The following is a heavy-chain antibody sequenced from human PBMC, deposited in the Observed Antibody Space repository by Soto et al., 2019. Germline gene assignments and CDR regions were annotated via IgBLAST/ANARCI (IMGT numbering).Heavy chain of an antibody. J-gene: IGHJ6*02. Sequence: PGGSLRLSCAASGFTFSSYGMHWVRQAPGKGLEWVAVISYDGSNKYYADSVKGRFTISRDNSKNTLYLQMNSLRAEDTAVYYCAKACRKPPYSSYGMDVWGQGTTVTVSS. V-gene: IGHV3-30*18. CDR1: GFTFSSYG. CDR2: ISYDGSNK. CDR3: AKACRKPPYSSYGMDV.